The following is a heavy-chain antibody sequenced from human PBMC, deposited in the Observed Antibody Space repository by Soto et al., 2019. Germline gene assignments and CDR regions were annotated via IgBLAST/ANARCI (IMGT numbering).Heavy chain of an antibody. CDR1: GYTFSNYD. D-gene: IGHD3-10*01. CDR3: AKVSRKGSAIDFDY. J-gene: IGHJ4*02. Sequence: QVQLVQSGAELKKPGASVKVSCKASGYTFSNYDMNWVRQATGQGPEWIGWVNPNNGDTGYAQKFXGXVXXTTDISTTTAYMKLTSLRSEDTAIYYCAKVSRKGSAIDFDYWGQGTLITVSS. CDR2: VNPNNGDT. V-gene: IGHV1-8*01.